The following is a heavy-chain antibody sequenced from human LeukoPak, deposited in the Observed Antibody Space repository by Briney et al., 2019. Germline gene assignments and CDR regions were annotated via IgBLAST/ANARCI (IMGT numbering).Heavy chain of an antibody. Sequence: GGSLRLSCAASGFIFRTYWRHWGRQAPGRGGVWGSRVNNDGSNTNYADSVKGRFTVSRDKAKNTVYLQMNSLRAEDTAVYYCARSRYYDSSGGGIWGQGTLVTVSS. CDR1: GFIFRTYW. CDR2: VNNDGSNT. V-gene: IGHV3-74*01. J-gene: IGHJ4*02. CDR3: ARSRYYDSSGGGI. D-gene: IGHD3-22*01.